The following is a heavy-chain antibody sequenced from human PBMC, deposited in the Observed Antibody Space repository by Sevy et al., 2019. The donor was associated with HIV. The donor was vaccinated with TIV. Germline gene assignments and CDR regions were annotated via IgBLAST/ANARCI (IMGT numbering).Heavy chain of an antibody. D-gene: IGHD3-10*01. V-gene: IGHV4-39*01. Sequence: SETLSLTCSVTGGSIRRGDYFWGWIRQSPGKGLEWIRSITDSGSTYYNPSLKSRFTMSVDTSKNQFSLKLSSVTAADTAVHYCARLRGGYGNGWFYYYMDVWGKGTTVTVSS. CDR1: GGSIRRGDYF. CDR3: ARLRGGYGNGWFYYYMDV. J-gene: IGHJ6*03. CDR2: ITDSGST.